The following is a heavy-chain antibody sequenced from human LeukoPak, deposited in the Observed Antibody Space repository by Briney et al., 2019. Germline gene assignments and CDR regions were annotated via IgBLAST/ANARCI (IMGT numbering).Heavy chain of an antibody. Sequence: SETLSITCTVSGGSISSYYWSWIRQPPGKGLEWIGYIYYSGSTNYNPSLKSRVTISVDTSKNQFSLKLSSVTAADTAVYYCARGRETYYYGSGSYQFDYWGQGTLVTVSS. CDR1: GGSISSYY. D-gene: IGHD3-10*01. CDR2: IYYSGST. J-gene: IGHJ4*02. V-gene: IGHV4-59*01. CDR3: ARGRETYYYGSGSYQFDY.